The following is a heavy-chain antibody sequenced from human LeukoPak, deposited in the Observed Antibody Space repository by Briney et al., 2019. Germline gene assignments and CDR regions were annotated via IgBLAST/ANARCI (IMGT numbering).Heavy chain of an antibody. CDR3: AKSHCTTTSCRGNYFDY. CDR1: EFTFSSYA. J-gene: IGHJ4*02. D-gene: IGHD2-2*01. CDR2: MGGGGGST. Sequence: PGGSLRLSCTASEFTFSSYAMNWVRQAPGKGLEWVAAMGGGGGSTVYSDSGKGRFTISRDNSKNTLYLQMNSLRAEDTALYYCAKSHCTTTSCRGNYFDYWGQGTLVTVSS. V-gene: IGHV3-23*01.